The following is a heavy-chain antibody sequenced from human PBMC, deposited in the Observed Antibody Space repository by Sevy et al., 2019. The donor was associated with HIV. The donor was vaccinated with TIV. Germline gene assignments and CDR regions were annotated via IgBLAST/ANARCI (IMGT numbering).Heavy chain of an antibody. V-gene: IGHV1-69*13. CDR2: IIPMFGTP. CDR1: GGTFSNYA. D-gene: IGHD1-1*01. CDR3: ARDCWYATNWAFDY. Sequence: ASVKVSCKASGGTFSNYAISCVRQAPGQGLEWMGGIIPMFGTPNYAQMFQGRVTITADESTSTAYMELSSLRSEDTAVYYCARDCWYATNWAFDYWGQGTLVTVSS. J-gene: IGHJ4*02.